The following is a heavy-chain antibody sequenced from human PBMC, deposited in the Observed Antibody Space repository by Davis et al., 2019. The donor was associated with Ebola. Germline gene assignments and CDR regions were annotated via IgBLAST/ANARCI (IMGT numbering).Heavy chain of an antibody. V-gene: IGHV3-33*01. J-gene: IGHJ4*02. CDR1: GFTFSSYG. D-gene: IGHD2-21*01. Sequence: GESLKISCAASGFTFSSYGMHWVRQAPGKGLEWVAVIWYDGSNKYYADSVKGRFTISRDNSKNTLYLQMNSLKTEDTAVYYCTSFVGDFDYWGQGTLVTVSS. CDR2: IWYDGSNK. CDR3: TSFVGDFDY.